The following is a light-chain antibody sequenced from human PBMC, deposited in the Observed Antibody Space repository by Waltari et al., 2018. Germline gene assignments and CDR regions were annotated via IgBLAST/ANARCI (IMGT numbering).Light chain of an antibody. CDR3: QQYYSSPFT. CDR2: WAS. J-gene: IGKJ3*01. CDR1: QSVLFSSNNRNY. V-gene: IGKV4-1*01. Sequence: DIVMTQSPDSLAVSLGEPATINCKSSQSVLFSSNNRNYLAWYQQKPGQSPKLVLYWASTRESGVPDRFSGSGSATDFTLTISSLQAEDVAVYNCQQYYSSPFTFGPGTKLEIK.